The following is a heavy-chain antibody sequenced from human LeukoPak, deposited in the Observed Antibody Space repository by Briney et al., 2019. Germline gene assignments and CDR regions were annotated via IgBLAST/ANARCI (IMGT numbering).Heavy chain of an antibody. V-gene: IGHV1-18*01. D-gene: IGHD3-9*01. Sequence: GASVKVSCKASGYTFTSYGISWVRQAPGQGLEWMGWISAYNGNTNYAQKFQGRVTMTEDTSTDTAYMELSSLRSEDTAVYYCARVYYDILTGYHDNWFDPWGQGTLVTVSS. CDR2: ISAYNGNT. CDR1: GYTFTSYG. CDR3: ARVYYDILTGYHDNWFDP. J-gene: IGHJ5*02.